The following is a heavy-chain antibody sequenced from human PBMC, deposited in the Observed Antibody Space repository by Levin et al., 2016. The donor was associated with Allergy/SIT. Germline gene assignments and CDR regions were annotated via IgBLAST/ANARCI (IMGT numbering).Heavy chain of an antibody. D-gene: IGHD3-10*01. V-gene: IGHV3-21*01. Sequence: GGSLRLSCAASGFTFSSYSMNWVRQAPGKGLEWVSSISSSSSYIYYADSVKGRFTISRDNAKNSLYLQMNSLRAEDTAVYYCARDTYGSGSYYTLIDYWGQGTLVTVSS. CDR1: GFTFSSYS. J-gene: IGHJ4*02. CDR2: ISSSSSYI. CDR3: ARDTYGSGSYYTLIDY.